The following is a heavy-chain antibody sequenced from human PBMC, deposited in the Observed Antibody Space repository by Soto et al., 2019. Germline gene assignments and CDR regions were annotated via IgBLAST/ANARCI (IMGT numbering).Heavy chain of an antibody. CDR1: GFTFSSYC. CDR2: IKQDGSEK. CDR3: ARDPPYPLDY. J-gene: IGHJ4*02. V-gene: IGHV3-7*01. Sequence: WGSLRLSCSASGFTFSSYCMSWVRQAPGKGLEWVANIKQDGSEKYYVDSVKGRFTISRDNAKNSLYLQMNSLRAEDTAVYYCARDPPYPLDYWGQGTLVTVSS.